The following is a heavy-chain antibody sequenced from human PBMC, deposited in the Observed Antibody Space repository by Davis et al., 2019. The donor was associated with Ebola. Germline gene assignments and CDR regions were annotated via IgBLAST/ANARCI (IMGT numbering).Heavy chain of an antibody. J-gene: IGHJ6*02. CDR2: ISAYTGNA. V-gene: IGHV1-18*01. Sequence: AASVKVSCKASGYTFTSYGVSWVRQAPGQGFEWMGWISAYTGNANYGQKFQGRVTITTDTSTSTVYMDLRSLRSDDTTVYYCARAPYRTDYYGMDVWGQGTTVTVSS. D-gene: IGHD3/OR15-3a*01. CDR3: ARAPYRTDYYGMDV. CDR1: GYTFTSYG.